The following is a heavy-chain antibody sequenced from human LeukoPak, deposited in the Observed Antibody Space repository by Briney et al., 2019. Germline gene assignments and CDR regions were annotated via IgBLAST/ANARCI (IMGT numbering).Heavy chain of an antibody. Sequence: GGSLRLACAASGFRFSSYAMSWVRQAPGKGPEWVSAISGSGGSTYYADSVKGRFTISRDNSKNTLCLQMNSLRAEDTAVYYCAKGGIVGAPASFYWGQGTLVTVSS. CDR2: ISGSGGST. CDR1: GFRFSSYA. D-gene: IGHD1-26*01. V-gene: IGHV3-23*01. J-gene: IGHJ4*02. CDR3: AKGGIVGAPASFY.